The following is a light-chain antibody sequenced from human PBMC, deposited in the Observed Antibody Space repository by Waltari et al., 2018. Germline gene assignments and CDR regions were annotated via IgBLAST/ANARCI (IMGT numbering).Light chain of an antibody. J-gene: IGKJ2*01. Sequence: DVVITQSPPSLPVTPAQPASISSKSSQSLDDGDGNTALNWFQQRTGQSPRRLIYEFSIRVSGVPDRFSGSGSGIDFTLKFSRVEAEDVGVYYCMHGTRWPYTFGLGTKLHI. CDR2: EFS. V-gene: IGKV2-30*01. CDR3: MHGTRWPYT. CDR1: QSLDDGDGNTA.